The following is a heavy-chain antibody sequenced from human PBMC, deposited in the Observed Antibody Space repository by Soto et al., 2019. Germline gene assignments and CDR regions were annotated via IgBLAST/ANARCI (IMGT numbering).Heavy chain of an antibody. D-gene: IGHD3-3*01. CDR1: GGSISSGGYY. V-gene: IGHV4-31*03. Sequence: SETLSLTCTVSGGSISSGGYYWSWIRPHPGKGLEWIGYIYYSGSTYYNPSLKSRVTISVDTSKNQFSLKLSSVTAADTAVYYCARGADDFWSGYTYYYYYYMDVWGKGTTVTVSS. CDR2: IYYSGST. J-gene: IGHJ6*03. CDR3: ARGADDFWSGYTYYYYYYMDV.